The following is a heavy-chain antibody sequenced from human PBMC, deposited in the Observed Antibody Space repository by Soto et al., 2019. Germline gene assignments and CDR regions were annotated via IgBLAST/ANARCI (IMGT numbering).Heavy chain of an antibody. CDR2: IKQDGSEK. J-gene: IGHJ4*02. Sequence: EVQLVESGGGLVQPGGSLRLSCAASGFTFSSYWMSWVRQAPGKGLEWVANIKQDGSEKYYVDSVKGRFTISRDNAKNFLYLQMNSLRAEDAAVYYCARDWGNLGDNNYFDYWGQGTLVTVSS. D-gene: IGHD1-26*01. CDR1: GFTFSSYW. CDR3: ARDWGNLGDNNYFDY. V-gene: IGHV3-7*03.